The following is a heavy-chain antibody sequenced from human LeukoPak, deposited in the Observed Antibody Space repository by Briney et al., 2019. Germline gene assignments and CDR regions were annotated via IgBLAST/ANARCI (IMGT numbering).Heavy chain of an antibody. J-gene: IGHJ4*02. D-gene: IGHD5-12*01. V-gene: IGHV3-9*01. CDR2: INWNSDSI. CDR1: DFNFITYA. CDR3: AINGGGDSGYGNFDY. Sequence: GGSLRLSCAASDFNFITYAMSWVRQAPGKGLEWVSGINWNSDSIGYADSVKGRFTTSRDNAKNSLYLQMNSLRAEDTAFYYCAINGGGDSGYGNFDYWGQGTLVTVSS.